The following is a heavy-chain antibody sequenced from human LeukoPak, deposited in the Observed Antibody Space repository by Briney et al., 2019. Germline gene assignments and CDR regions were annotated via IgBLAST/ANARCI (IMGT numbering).Heavy chain of an antibody. D-gene: IGHD6-19*01. V-gene: IGHV1-2*06. J-gene: IGHJ4*02. CDR3: ARGVAMANTGYYFDY. CDR1: GYTFTGYY. CDR2: INSNSGGT. Sequence: GASVKVSCKASGYTFTGYYFHWVRQAPGQGLERMGRINSNSGGTNYVQKFQGRVTMTRDTSISTAYMELRGLRSDDTAVYYCARGVAMANTGYYFDYWGQGTLVTVSS.